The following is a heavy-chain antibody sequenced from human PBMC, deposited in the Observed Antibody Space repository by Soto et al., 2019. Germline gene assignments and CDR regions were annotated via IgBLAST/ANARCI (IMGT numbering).Heavy chain of an antibody. CDR3: ARGKKDCGAYHWYFDY. Sequence: QVQLVESGGGVVQPGRSLRLSCAASGFTFSSYGMHWVRQAPGKGLEWVAVIWYDGSNKYYAYAVKGRFTISRDNSKNTMYMQMNRLRAEDTAVYYCARGKKDCGAYHWYFDYWGQGTLVTVSS. J-gene: IGHJ4*02. D-gene: IGHD4-17*01. V-gene: IGHV3-33*01. CDR1: GFTFSSYG. CDR2: IWYDGSNK.